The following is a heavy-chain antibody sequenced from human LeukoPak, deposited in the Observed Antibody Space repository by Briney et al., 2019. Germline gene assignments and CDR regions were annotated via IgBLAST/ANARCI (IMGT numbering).Heavy chain of an antibody. CDR3: ARDRYSGYDWDFYYYGMDV. CDR1: DGSVSSADFY. D-gene: IGHD5-12*01. V-gene: IGHV4-31*03. Sequence: PSQTLSLTCSVSDGSVSSADFYWSWIRQHPGEGLEWIGHIHYSGRTYYNPSLKSRVAISLDTSKNQFSLKLGSVTAADTAVYYCARDRYSGYDWDFYYYGMDVWGKGTTVTVSS. J-gene: IGHJ6*04. CDR2: IHYSGRT.